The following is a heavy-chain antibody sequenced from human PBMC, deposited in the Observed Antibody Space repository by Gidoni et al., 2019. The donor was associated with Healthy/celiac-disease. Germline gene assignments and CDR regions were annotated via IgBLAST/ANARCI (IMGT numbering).Heavy chain of an antibody. V-gene: IGHV5-51*01. CDR1: GFSFHSYW. J-gene: IGHJ4*02. Sequence: EVQLVQSGAEVKKPGESLKISCKGSGFSFHSYWFGWVRQMPGKVLEWMGIIYPGDSDTRYSPSFQGQVTISADKSISTAYLQWSSLKASDTAMYYCARHPIEMATIPYYFDYWGQGTLVTVSS. D-gene: IGHD5-12*01. CDR2: IYPGDSDT. CDR3: ARHPIEMATIPYYFDY.